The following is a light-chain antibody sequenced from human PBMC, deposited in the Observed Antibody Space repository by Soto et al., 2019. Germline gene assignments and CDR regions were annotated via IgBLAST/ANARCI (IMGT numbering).Light chain of an antibody. CDR3: QQYGSSPYT. V-gene: IGKV3-20*01. Sequence: ENVLTQSPGTLSLSPGERATLSCRASQSVRNSYLAWYQQRPGHAPRLLIHGASTRATDIPDRFSGSGSGTDFTLTISSLEPEDFAMFYCQQYGSSPYTFGQGTKLEI. CDR2: GAS. J-gene: IGKJ2*01. CDR1: QSVRNSY.